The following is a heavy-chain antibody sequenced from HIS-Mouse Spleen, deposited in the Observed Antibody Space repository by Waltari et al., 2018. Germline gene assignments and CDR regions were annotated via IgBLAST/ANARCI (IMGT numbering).Heavy chain of an antibody. CDR3: ARFRSSSWTYYFDY. V-gene: IGHV4-34*01. CDR2: IKHSGSP. Sequence: QVQLQQWGAGLLKPSETLSLTCVGYGGSFSGYYWSGIRQPPGKGLEWIGEIKHSGSPNYNPSLKSRVTISVDTSKNQFSLKLSSVTAADTAVYYCARFRSSSWTYYFDYWGQGTLVTVSS. J-gene: IGHJ4*02. D-gene: IGHD6-13*01. CDR1: GGSFSGYY.